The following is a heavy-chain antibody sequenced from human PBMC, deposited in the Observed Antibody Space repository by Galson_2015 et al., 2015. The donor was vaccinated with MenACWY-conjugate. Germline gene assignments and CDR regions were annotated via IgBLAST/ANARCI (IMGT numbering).Heavy chain of an antibody. J-gene: IGHJ4*02. CDR3: ARWVAVKMIEY. CDR2: IHYSGST. Sequence: GTLSLTCSVSGASISTDYWSWIRPPPGKGLEWIGYIHYSGSTKYNPSLKTRITMSLDTSENQFSLKLSSVTAADTAVYYCARWVAVKMIEYCGQGTLVTVSS. D-gene: IGHD6-19*01. CDR1: GASISTDY. V-gene: IGHV4-59*01.